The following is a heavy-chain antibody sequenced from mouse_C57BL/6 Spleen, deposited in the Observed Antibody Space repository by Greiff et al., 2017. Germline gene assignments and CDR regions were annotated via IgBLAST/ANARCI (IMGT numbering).Heavy chain of an antibody. CDR1: GFTFSSYG. D-gene: IGHD1-1*01. CDR3: ARQGVTTVVAPFDY. V-gene: IGHV5-6*01. Sequence: EVKLVESGGDLVKPGGSLKLSCAASGFTFSSYGMSWVRQTPDKRLEWVATISSGGSYTYYPDSVKGRFTISRDNAKNTLYLQMSSLKSGDTAMYYCARQGVTTVVAPFDYWGQGTTLTVSS. J-gene: IGHJ2*01. CDR2: ISSGGSYT.